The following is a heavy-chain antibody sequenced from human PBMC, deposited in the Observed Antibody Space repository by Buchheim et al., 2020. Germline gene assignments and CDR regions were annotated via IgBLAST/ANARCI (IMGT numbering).Heavy chain of an antibody. J-gene: IGHJ4*02. Sequence: QVQLVESGGGLVKPGGSLRLSCAASGFTFSDYYMSWIRQAPGKGLEWVSYISSSSSYTNYADSVKGRFTISRDNSKNTLYLQMNSLRAEDTAVYYCAKIPGPYYDFWSEISDYWGQGTL. CDR3: AKIPGPYYDFWSEISDY. V-gene: IGHV3-11*05. D-gene: IGHD3-3*01. CDR1: GFTFSDYY. CDR2: ISSSSSYT.